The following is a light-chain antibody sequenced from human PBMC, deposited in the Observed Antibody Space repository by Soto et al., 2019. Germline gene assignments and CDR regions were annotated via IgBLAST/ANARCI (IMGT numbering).Light chain of an antibody. Sequence: EILMTQSPASLSVSPGEGATLSCRASQSVNSNLAWYQQKPGQAPRLLIYGASIRATGIPARFSGSGSGTEFTLTISSLQSEDVAVYYCQQYNNWWTFGQGTKVEIK. V-gene: IGKV3-15*01. CDR3: QQYNNWWT. CDR2: GAS. J-gene: IGKJ1*01. CDR1: QSVNSN.